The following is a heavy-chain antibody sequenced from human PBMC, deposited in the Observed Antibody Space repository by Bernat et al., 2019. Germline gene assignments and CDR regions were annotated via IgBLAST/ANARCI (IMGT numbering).Heavy chain of an antibody. Sequence: QVQLVESGGGVVQPGRSLRLSCAASGFTFSSYGMHWVRQAPGKGLEWVAVISYDGSNKYYADSVKGRFTISRDNSKNTLYLQMNSLRAEDTAVYYCAKIPNYYDSSGYYYHYYYGMNVWGQRTTVTVSS. CDR1: GFTFSSYG. CDR2: ISYDGSNK. D-gene: IGHD3-22*01. J-gene: IGHJ6*02. V-gene: IGHV3-30*18. CDR3: AKIPNYYDSSGYYYHYYYGMNV.